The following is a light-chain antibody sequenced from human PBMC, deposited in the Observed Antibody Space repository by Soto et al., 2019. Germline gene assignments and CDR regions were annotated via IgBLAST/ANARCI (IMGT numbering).Light chain of an antibody. CDR3: QQRSNWPPIT. J-gene: IGKJ5*01. CDR1: QSVSTY. Sequence: PGERATLSCRASQSVSTYLAWYQQKPGQAPRLLIYDASNRATGIPARFSGSGSGTDFTLTISSLEPEDFAIYYCQQRSNWPPITFGQGTRLEIK. CDR2: DAS. V-gene: IGKV3-11*01.